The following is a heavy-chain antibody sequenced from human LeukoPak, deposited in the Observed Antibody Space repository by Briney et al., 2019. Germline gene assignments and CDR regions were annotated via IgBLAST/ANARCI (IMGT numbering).Heavy chain of an antibody. D-gene: IGHD6-19*01. CDR2: MNPNSGNT. CDR1: GYTFTSYD. V-gene: IGHV1-8*01. Sequence: ASVKVSCKASGYTFTSYDINWVRQATGQGLEWMGWMNPNSGNTGYAQKFQGRVTMTRNTSISTAYMELSSLRSGDTAVYYCARVRPGYSSGWYLTDYWGQGTLVTVSS. CDR3: ARVRPGYSSGWYLTDY. J-gene: IGHJ4*02.